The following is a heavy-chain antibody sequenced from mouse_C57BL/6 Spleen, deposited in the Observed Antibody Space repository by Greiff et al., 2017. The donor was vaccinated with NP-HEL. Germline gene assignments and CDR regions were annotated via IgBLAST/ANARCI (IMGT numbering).Heavy chain of an antibody. Sequence: QVQLQQPGAELVKPGASVKLSCKASGYTFTSYWMHWVKQRPGQGLEWIGMIHPNSGSTNYNEKFKSKATLTVDKSSSTAYMQLSSLTSEDSAVYYCARSGTTVVAHWYFDVWGTVTTVTVSS. J-gene: IGHJ1*03. CDR2: IHPNSGST. V-gene: IGHV1-64*01. CDR3: ARSGTTVVAHWYFDV. D-gene: IGHD1-1*01. CDR1: GYTFTSYW.